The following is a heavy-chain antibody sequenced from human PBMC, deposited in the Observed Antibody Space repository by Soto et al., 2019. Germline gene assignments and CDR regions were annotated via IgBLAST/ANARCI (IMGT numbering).Heavy chain of an antibody. CDR2: IYHSGST. CDR1: GGSISSGGYS. J-gene: IGHJ2*01. Sequence: QLQLQESGSGLVKPSQTLSLTCAVSGGSISSGGYSWSWIRQPPGKGLEWIGYIYHSGSTYYNPSLKSRVTISVDRSKNQFSLKLSSVTAADTAVYYSARGGLGYCSSTSCPKGYFDLWGRGTLVTVSS. D-gene: IGHD2-2*01. CDR3: ARGGLGYCSSTSCPKGYFDL. V-gene: IGHV4-30-2*01.